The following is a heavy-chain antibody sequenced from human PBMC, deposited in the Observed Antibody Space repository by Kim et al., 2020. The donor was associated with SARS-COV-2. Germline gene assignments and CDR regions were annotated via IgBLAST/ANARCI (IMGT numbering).Heavy chain of an antibody. D-gene: IGHD2-15*01. Sequence: SETLSLTCTVSGGSISSSSYYWGWIRQPPGKGLEWIGSIYYSGSTYYNPSLKSRVTISVDTSKNQFSLKLSSVTAADTAVYYCARHFVTEGRGFDPWGQG. V-gene: IGHV4-39*01. CDR3: ARHFVTEGRGFDP. J-gene: IGHJ5*02. CDR1: GGSISSSSYY. CDR2: IYYSGST.